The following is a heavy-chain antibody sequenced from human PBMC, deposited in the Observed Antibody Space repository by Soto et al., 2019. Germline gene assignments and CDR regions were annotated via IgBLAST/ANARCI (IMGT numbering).Heavy chain of an antibody. CDR3: ARSYSYDGSGLYQFDS. V-gene: IGHV4-59*01. D-gene: IGHD3-22*01. Sequence: SDTLSLTCTVSGGSISSYYWNWIRQPPGKGLEWIGYIYYSGSTNYTPSLRSRVTISVDTSKNQFSLKLTSVTAADTAFYYCARSYSYDGSGLYQFDSWGQGTLVTVSS. CDR2: IYYSGST. CDR1: GGSISSYY. J-gene: IGHJ4*02.